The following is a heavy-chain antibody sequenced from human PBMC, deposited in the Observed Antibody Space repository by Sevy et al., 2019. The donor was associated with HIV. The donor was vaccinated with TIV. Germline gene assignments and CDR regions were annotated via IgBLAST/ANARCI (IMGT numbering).Heavy chain of an antibody. J-gene: IGHJ5*02. CDR2: ISAYNGNT. Sequence: ASVKVSCKASGYTFTSYGISWVRQATGQGLEWMGWISAYNGNTNYAQKLQGRVTMTTDTSTSTAYMELRSLRSDDTAVYYCARASYCYDSSGYANWFDPWGQGTLVTVSS. CDR1: GYTFTSYG. D-gene: IGHD3-22*01. CDR3: ARASYCYDSSGYANWFDP. V-gene: IGHV1-18*04.